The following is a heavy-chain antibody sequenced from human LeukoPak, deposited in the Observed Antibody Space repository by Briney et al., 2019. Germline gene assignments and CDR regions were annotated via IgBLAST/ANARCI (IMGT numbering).Heavy chain of an antibody. J-gene: IGHJ4*02. CDR3: AKRLAMTGTYHFDY. V-gene: IGHV3-30*18. CDR2: ISYDGSNK. CDR1: GFTFSSYG. Sequence: GSLRPSCAASGFTFSSYGMHWVRQAPGKGLEWVAVISYDGSNKYYADSVKGRFTISRDNSKNTLYLQMNSLRAEDTAVYYCAKRLAMTGTYHFDYWGQGTLVTVSS. D-gene: IGHD6-19*01.